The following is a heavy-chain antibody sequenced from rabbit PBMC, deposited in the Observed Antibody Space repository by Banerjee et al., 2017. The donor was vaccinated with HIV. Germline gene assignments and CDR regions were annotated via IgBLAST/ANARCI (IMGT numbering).Heavy chain of an antibody. CDR1: GFSFSNKYV. Sequence: QEQLEESGGDLVKPEGSLTLTCKASGFSFSNKYVMCWVRQAPGKGLEWIACIHAGSSDSTYYASWAKGRFTISKASSTTVDLKMTSLTAADTATYFCARSDSSSRYASDLWGPGTLVTVS. J-gene: IGHJ4*01. D-gene: IGHD6-1*01. CDR2: IHAGSSDST. CDR3: ARSDSSSRYASDL. V-gene: IGHV1S45*01.